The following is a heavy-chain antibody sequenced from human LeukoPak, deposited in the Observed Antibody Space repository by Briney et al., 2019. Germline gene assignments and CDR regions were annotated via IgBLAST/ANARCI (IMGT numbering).Heavy chain of an antibody. CDR1: GYTFTSYD. CDR2: MNPNNGNA. J-gene: IGHJ3*02. D-gene: IGHD6-25*01. V-gene: IGHV1-8*01. CDR3: VRRQRSDI. Sequence: VSVKVSCKASGYTFTSYDINWVRQATGQGLEWMGWMNPNNGNAGYAQKIQGRVTMTRNTSISTAYMELNSLRSEDTAVYYCVRRQRSDIWGQGTMITVSS.